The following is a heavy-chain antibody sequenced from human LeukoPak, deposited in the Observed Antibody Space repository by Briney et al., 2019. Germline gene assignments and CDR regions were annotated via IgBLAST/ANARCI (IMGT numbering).Heavy chain of an antibody. CDR2: LYYSGSN. Sequence: PSETLSLTCTVSCGSISSYYWRWLRQPPGKGLEWIGYLYYSGSNNYNPSLKSRVTISVDTSKNQFSLKLSSVTAADTAVYYCARSQQRIRTFDSWGQGTPVTVSS. V-gene: IGHV4-59*01. CDR1: CGSISSYY. CDR3: ARSQQRIRTFDS. J-gene: IGHJ4*02. D-gene: IGHD6-25*01.